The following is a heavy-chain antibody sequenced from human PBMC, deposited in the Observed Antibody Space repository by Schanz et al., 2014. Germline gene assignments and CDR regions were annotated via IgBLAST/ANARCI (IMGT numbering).Heavy chain of an antibody. CDR2: IGNGGVTI. J-gene: IGHJ6*02. Sequence: VQLVDSGGGLVKPGGSLRLSCTASGFPFSDYFMAWIRQPPGRGLEWVSYIGNGGVTIYYADSVKGRFTISRDNSKNSLFLQMNSLRAEDTAVYYCLAPDYGMDVWGQGTTVTVSS. CDR3: LAPDYGMDV. CDR1: GFPFSDYF. V-gene: IGHV3-11*04.